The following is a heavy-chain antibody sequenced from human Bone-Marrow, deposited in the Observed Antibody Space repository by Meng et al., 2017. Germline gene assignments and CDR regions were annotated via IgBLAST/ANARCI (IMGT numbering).Heavy chain of an antibody. J-gene: IGHJ6*02. D-gene: IGHD6-19*01. Sequence: GESLKISYAASGFSFSSDWMSWVRQPPGKGLSWVANIKQPGSEEYYVDSVKGRFTISRDNDKNSLYLQMNSLRAEDTAVYYCARDLRSSGWYPPYYYYYGMDVWGQGTTVTVSS. CDR1: GFSFSSDW. CDR3: ARDLRSSGWYPPYYYYYGMDV. CDR2: IKQPGSEE. V-gene: IGHV3-7*01.